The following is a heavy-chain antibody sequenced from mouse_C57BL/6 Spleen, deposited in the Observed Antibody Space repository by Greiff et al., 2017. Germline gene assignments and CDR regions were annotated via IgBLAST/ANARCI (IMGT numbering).Heavy chain of an antibody. CDR3: ARGASTVVAEDAMDY. D-gene: IGHD1-1*01. V-gene: IGHV2-2*01. CDR1: GFSLTSYG. J-gene: IGHJ4*01. Sequence: QVQLQQSGPGLVQPSQSLSITCTVSGFSLTSYGVHWVRQSPGKGLEWLGVIWSGGSTDYNAAFISRLSISKDNSTGQVFFKMNRLQADDTAIYYCARGASTVVAEDAMDYWGQGTSVTVSS. CDR2: IWSGGST.